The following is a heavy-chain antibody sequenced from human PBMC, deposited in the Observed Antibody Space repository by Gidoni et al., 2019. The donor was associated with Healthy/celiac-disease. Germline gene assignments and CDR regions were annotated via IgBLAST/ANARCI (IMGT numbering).Heavy chain of an antibody. V-gene: IGHV3-23*01. J-gene: IGHJ4*02. D-gene: IGHD6-13*01. CDR2: ISGSGGIT. Sequence: EVQLLESGGGLVQPGGSLRLSCAASGFTFSSYAMSWVRQAPGQGLEWVAVISGSGGITYYADSVKGRFTISRDNSKNTLYLQMNSLRAEDTAVYYCAKTESRIAAAGTTLRYFDYWGQGTLVTVSS. CDR1: GFTFSSYA. CDR3: AKTESRIAAAGTTLRYFDY.